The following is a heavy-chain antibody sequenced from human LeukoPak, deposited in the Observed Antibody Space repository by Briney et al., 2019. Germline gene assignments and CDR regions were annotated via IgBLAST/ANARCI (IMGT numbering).Heavy chain of an antibody. Sequence: PGGSLRLSCAASGFTVSSNYMSWVRQAPGKGLEWVPAISGSGGSTYYADSVKGRFTISRDNSKNTLYLQMNSLRAEDTAVYYCAKDLLGSSAPRYYYYYGMDVWGQGTTVTVSS. CDR3: AKDLLGSSAPRYYYYYGMDV. J-gene: IGHJ6*02. D-gene: IGHD6-19*01. CDR2: ISGSGGST. CDR1: GFTVSSNY. V-gene: IGHV3-23*01.